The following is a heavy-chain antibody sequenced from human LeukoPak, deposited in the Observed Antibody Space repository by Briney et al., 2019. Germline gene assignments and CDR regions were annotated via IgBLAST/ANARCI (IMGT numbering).Heavy chain of an antibody. CDR2: TSWDGGST. D-gene: IGHD1-26*01. J-gene: IGHJ4*02. CDR1: GFTFDDYA. Sequence: GGSLRLSCAASGFTFDDYAMHWVRQAPGKGLEWVSLTSWDGGSTYYADSVKGRFTISRDNSKNSLYLQMNNLRAEDTALYYCAKDMVVGATLRPFDYWGQGTLVTVSS. CDR3: AKDMVVGATLRPFDY. V-gene: IGHV3-43D*03.